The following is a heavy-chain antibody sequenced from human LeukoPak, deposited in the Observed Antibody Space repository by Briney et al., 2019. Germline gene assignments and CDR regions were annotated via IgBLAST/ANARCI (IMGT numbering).Heavy chain of an antibody. CDR1: GFTFSSYA. CDR2: ISGSGGST. J-gene: IGHJ4*02. CDR3: AKALVPIVVVPAASFDY. D-gene: IGHD2-2*01. V-gene: IGHV3-23*01. Sequence: GGSLRLSCAASGFTFSSYAMSWVRQAPGKGLEWVSAISGSGGSTYYADSVKGRFTISRDNSKNTLHLQMNSLRAEDTAVYYCAKALVPIVVVPAASFDYWGQGTLVTVSS.